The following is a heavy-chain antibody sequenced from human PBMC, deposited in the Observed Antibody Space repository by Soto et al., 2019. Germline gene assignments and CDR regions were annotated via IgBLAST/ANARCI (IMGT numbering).Heavy chain of an antibody. J-gene: IGHJ4*02. CDR1: GGSFSGYY. CDR3: SSRFGELNKFDY. CDR2: INHSGST. Sequence: QVQLQQWGAGLLKPSETLSLTCAVYGGSFSGYYWSWIRQPPGKGREWIGEINHSGSTNYNPSLKSRVTISVDTSKNQFSLNLSSVTAADTAVYYCSSRFGELNKFDYWGQGTLVTVSS. D-gene: IGHD3-10*01. V-gene: IGHV4-34*01.